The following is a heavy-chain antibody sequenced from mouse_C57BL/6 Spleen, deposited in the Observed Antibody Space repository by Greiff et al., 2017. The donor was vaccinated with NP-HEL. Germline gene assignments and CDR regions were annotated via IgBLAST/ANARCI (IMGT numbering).Heavy chain of an antibody. J-gene: IGHJ4*01. D-gene: IGHD2-10*02. V-gene: IGHV10-1*01. CDR3: VRHSIHAMDY. CDR2: IRSKSNNYAT. Sequence: EVMLVESGGGLVQPKGSLKLSCAASGFSFNTYAMNWVRQAPGKGLEWVARIRSKSNNYATYYADSVKDRFTISRDDSESMLYLQMNNLKTEDTAMYYCVRHSIHAMDYWGQGASVTVSS. CDR1: GFSFNTYA.